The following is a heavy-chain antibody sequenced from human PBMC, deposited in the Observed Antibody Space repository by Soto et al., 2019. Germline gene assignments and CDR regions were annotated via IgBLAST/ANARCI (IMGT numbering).Heavy chain of an antibody. CDR1: GFTFGDYA. Sequence: PGGSLRLSCTASGFTFGDYAMSWFRQAPGKGLEWVGFIRSKAYGGTTEYAASVKGRFTISRDDSKSIAYLQMNSLKTEDTAVYYCTRGRDGNPMLYYYYGMDVWGQGTTVTVSS. D-gene: IGHD2-8*01. CDR3: TRGRDGNPMLYYYYGMDV. J-gene: IGHJ6*02. CDR2: IRSKAYGGTT. V-gene: IGHV3-49*03.